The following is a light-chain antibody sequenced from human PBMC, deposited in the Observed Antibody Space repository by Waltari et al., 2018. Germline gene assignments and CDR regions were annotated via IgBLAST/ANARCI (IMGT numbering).Light chain of an antibody. J-gene: IGKJ2*01. Sequence: DIQMTQSPSSLSASVGDRVTITCRASQSITSYLNWYQRKPGTAPNLLIYDASSLQGVVPSRCSGSGSGTDFTLTISSLQPEDFATYYCQQSFSTPNTFGQGTKLEIK. CDR2: DAS. CDR3: QQSFSTPNT. V-gene: IGKV1-39*01. CDR1: QSITSY.